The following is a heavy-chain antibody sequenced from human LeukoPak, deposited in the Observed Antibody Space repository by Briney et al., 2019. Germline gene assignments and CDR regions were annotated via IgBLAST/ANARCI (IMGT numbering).Heavy chain of an antibody. CDR3: ARSRGDIVVVPAAINWFDP. J-gene: IGHJ5*02. D-gene: IGHD2-2*01. Sequence: ASVKVSCKASGYTFTSYGISWVRQAPGQGLEWMGWINPNSGGANYAQKFQGRVTMTRDTSISTAYMELSRLRSDDTAVYYCARSRGDIVVVPAAINWFDPWGQGTLVTVSS. V-gene: IGHV1-2*02. CDR2: INPNSGGA. CDR1: GYTFTSYG.